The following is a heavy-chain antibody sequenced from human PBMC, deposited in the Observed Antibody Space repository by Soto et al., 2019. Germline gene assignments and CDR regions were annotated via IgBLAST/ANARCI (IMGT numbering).Heavy chain of an antibody. V-gene: IGHV4-34*01. CDR2: INHSGST. Sequence: PSETLSLTCAVYGGSFSGYYWSWIRQPPGKGLEWIGEINHSGSTNYNPSLKSRVTISVDTSKNQFSLELSSVTAADTAVYYCARGRSDFWWGYYYYYYGMDVWGQGTTVTVSS. CDR3: ARGRSDFWWGYYYYYYGMDV. J-gene: IGHJ6*02. CDR1: GGSFSGYY. D-gene: IGHD3-3*01.